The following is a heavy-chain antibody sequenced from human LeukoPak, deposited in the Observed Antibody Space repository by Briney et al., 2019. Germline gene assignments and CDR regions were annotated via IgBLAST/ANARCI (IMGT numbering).Heavy chain of an antibody. J-gene: IGHJ5*02. D-gene: IGHD6-13*01. Sequence: ASVKVSCKASGYTFASYDINWVRQATGQGLEWMGWMNPNSGNTGYAQKFQGRVTITRNTSISTAYMELSRLRSEDTAVYYCARGLLSSQRRKSWFDPWGQGTLVTVSS. CDR2: MNPNSGNT. CDR3: ARGLLSSQRRKSWFDP. V-gene: IGHV1-8*03. CDR1: GYTFASYD.